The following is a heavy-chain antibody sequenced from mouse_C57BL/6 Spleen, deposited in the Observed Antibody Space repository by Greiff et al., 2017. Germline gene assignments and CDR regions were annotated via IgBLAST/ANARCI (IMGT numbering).Heavy chain of an antibody. CDR2: ISDGGSYT. CDR3: AREGGTTVVATTYFDD. V-gene: IGHV5-4*01. Sequence: EVNVVESGGGLVKPGGSLKLSCAASGFTFSSYAMSWVRQTPEKRLEWVATISDGGSYTYYPDNVKGRFTITRDNAKNNLYLQMSHLKSENTAMYYGAREGGTTVVATTYFDDWGQGTTLTVSS. J-gene: IGHJ2*01. D-gene: IGHD1-1*01. CDR1: GFTFSSYA.